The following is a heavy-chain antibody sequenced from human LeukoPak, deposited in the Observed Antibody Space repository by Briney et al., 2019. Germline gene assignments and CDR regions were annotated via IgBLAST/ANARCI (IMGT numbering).Heavy chain of an antibody. J-gene: IGHJ4*02. CDR3: AKAGSSGWSSSGCDC. CDR2: ISGSGGST. D-gene: IGHD6-19*01. V-gene: IGHV3-23*01. Sequence: PGGSLRLSCAASGLTFSNIAMSWVRQAPGKGLEWVSTISGSGGSTFYADSVKGRFTIYRDNSKNTLLLQMNSLRAEDTAIYYCAKAGSSGWSSSGCDCWGQGSLVSVSS. CDR1: GLTFSNIA.